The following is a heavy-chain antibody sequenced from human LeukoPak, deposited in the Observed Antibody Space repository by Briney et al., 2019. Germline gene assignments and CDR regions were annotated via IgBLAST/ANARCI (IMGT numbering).Heavy chain of an antibody. J-gene: IGHJ4*02. CDR1: GFTFSRYS. Sequence: SGGSLRLSCAASGFTFSRYSMNWVRKAPGKGLEWVSSISSTGSYMYYADSVKGRYTISRDNAKNSMYLQVNNLRAEDTAVYYCARGSSDWFDYFDHWGQGTLVTVSS. V-gene: IGHV3-21*01. D-gene: IGHD6-19*01. CDR3: ARGSSDWFDYFDH. CDR2: ISSTGSYM.